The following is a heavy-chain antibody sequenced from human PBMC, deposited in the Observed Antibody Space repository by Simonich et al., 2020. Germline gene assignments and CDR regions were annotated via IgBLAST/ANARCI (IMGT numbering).Heavy chain of an antibody. J-gene: IGHJ3*02. Sequence: QVQLVESGGGVVQPGRSLRLSCAASGFTFSSYGMHWVRQAPGKGLEWVAVIWYDGSNKYYVDSVKGRFTISRDNSKSTLYLQMNSLRAEDTAMYYCAKDLYYYGTSPWNAFDIWGQGTMVTVSS. V-gene: IGHV3-30*18. CDR2: IWYDGSNK. D-gene: IGHD3-10*01. CDR1: GFTFSSYG. CDR3: AKDLYYYGTSPWNAFDI.